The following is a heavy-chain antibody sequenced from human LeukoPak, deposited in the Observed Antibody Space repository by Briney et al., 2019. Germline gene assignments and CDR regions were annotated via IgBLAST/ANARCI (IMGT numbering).Heavy chain of an antibody. CDR1: GGSFSGYY. CDR3: ARGIGVLRYFDWLLTNTGGNFDF. Sequence: SQTLSLICAVYGGSFSGYYWSWIRQPPGKGLEWIGEINHSGSTNYNPSLKSRVTISVDTSKNQFSLKLSSVTAADTAVYYCARGIGVLRYFDWLLTNTGGNFDFWGQGTLVTVSS. J-gene: IGHJ4*02. V-gene: IGHV4-34*01. CDR2: INHSGST. D-gene: IGHD3-9*01.